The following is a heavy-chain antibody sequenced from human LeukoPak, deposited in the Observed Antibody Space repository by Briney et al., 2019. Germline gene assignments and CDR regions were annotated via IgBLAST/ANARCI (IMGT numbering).Heavy chain of an antibody. Sequence: PSETLSLTCTVSGGSVSSGSYYWSWIRQHPGKGLEWIGYIYYSGSTYYNPSLKSRVTISVDTSKNQFSLKLSSVTAADTAVYYCARVPGLYSSRARETLGFYWGQGTLVTVSS. D-gene: IGHD6-13*01. CDR2: IYYSGST. V-gene: IGHV4-31*03. CDR3: ARVPGLYSSRARETLGFY. J-gene: IGHJ4*02. CDR1: GGSVSSGSYY.